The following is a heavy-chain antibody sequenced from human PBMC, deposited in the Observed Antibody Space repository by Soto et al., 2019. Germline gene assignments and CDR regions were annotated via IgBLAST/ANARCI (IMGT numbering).Heavy chain of an antibody. CDR3: ARARCSSTSCPYYYYGMDV. V-gene: IGHV1-69*13. D-gene: IGHD2-2*01. Sequence: GASVKVSCKASGGTFSSYAISWVRQAPGQGLEWMGGIIPIFGTANYAQKFQGRVTITADESTSTAYMELSSLRSEDTAVYYCARARCSSTSCPYYYYGMDVWGQGTTVTVSS. CDR1: GGTFSSYA. CDR2: IIPIFGTA. J-gene: IGHJ6*02.